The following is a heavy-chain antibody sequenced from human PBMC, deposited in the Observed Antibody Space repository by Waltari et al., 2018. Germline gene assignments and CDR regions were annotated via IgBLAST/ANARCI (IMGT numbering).Heavy chain of an antibody. J-gene: IGHJ5*01. CDR3: AKAIKGYNSAWFDY. V-gene: IGHV3-23*01. D-gene: IGHD3-3*01. Sequence: EVQLLESGGGLVPPGGSLRLSCAASGFRFSAYAMNWVRQAPGKGLEWVSAISGSGSTPFYADSVKGRFTISRDNSKNTVFLQMNSLRAEETAVYYCAKAIKGYNSAWFDYWGQGTLVTVSS. CDR2: ISGSGSTP. CDR1: GFRFSAYA.